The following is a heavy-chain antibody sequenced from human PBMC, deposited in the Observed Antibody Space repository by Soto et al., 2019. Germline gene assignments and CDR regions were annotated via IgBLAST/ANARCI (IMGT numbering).Heavy chain of an antibody. V-gene: IGHV3-15*01. CDR3: TTDGGVSAYPLFWA. J-gene: IGHJ5*02. CDR1: GITFTNAW. D-gene: IGHD2-8*02. CDR2: LKSRRDGGTS. Sequence: EVQLVESGGGLVKPGGSLRLSCAASGITFTNAWMGWVRQAPGKGLEWIGRLKSRRDGGTSDYAAPVKGRFSISKDESKNTLYLQMNSPKTEDTAVYYCTTDGGVSAYPLFWAWGQGTLVTVSS.